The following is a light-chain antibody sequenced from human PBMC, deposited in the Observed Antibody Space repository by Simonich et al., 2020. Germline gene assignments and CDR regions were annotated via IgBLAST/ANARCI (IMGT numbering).Light chain of an antibody. CDR1: QSISSW. V-gene: IGKV1-5*03. CDR2: KAS. J-gene: IGKJ3*01. Sequence: DIQMTQSPSTLSASVGDRVTITCRASQSISSWLAWYQQKPGKAPKLLIYKASSLERWVPSRFSGSGSWKKFTLTNRSLQPDDFATYYCQQYNSYSPSYTFGPGTKVDIK. CDR3: QQYNSYSPSYT.